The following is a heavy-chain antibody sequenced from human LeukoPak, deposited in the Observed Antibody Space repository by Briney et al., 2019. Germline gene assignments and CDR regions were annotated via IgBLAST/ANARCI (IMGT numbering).Heavy chain of an antibody. Sequence: SETLSLTCTVSGGSISSSYWSWIRQPAGKGLEWIGRIYTSESTNYNPSLKSRGTISVDTSRNQFSLRLSSVTAADTAVYYCARGLWFGDENPPYFDYWGQGILVTVSS. CDR3: ARGLWFGDENPPYFDY. CDR1: GGSISSSY. D-gene: IGHD3-10*01. V-gene: IGHV4-4*07. CDR2: IYTSEST. J-gene: IGHJ4*02.